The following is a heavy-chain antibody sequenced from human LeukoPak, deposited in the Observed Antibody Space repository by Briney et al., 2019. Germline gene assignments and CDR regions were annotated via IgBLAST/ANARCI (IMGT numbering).Heavy chain of an antibody. J-gene: IGHJ4*02. CDR2: IYHSGST. D-gene: IGHD2-15*01. V-gene: IGHV4-30-2*01. CDR1: GASISSGGYY. Sequence: PSETLSLTCTVSGASISSGGYYWSWIRQPPGKGLEWIGYIYHSGSTYYSPSLESRVTISVDKSKNQFSLKLSSVTAADTAVYYCAKGYCSGGSCLAYYFDYWGQGTLVTVSS. CDR3: AKGYCSGGSCLAYYFDY.